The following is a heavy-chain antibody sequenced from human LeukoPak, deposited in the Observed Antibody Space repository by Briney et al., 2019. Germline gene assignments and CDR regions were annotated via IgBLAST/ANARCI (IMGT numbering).Heavy chain of an antibody. CDR2: ISAYNGNT. J-gene: IGHJ6*02. V-gene: IGHV1-18*01. D-gene: IGHD2-15*01. Sequence: GGSVKVSCKASGYTFTSYGISRVRQAPGQGLEWMGWISAYNGNTNYAQKLQGRVTTTTDTSTSTAYMELRSLRSDDTAVYYCARVGCSGGSCSLLEDYYYYGMDVWGQGTTVTVSS. CDR3: ARVGCSGGSCSLLEDYYYYGMDV. CDR1: GYTFTSYG.